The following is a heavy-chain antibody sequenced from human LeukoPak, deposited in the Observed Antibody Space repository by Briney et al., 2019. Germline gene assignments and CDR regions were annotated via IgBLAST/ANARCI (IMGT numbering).Heavy chain of an antibody. D-gene: IGHD2-21*02. CDR1: GGSISSYY. Sequence: PSETLSLTCTVSGGSISSYYWSWIRQPAGKGLEWIGRIYTSGSTNYNPSLKSRVTMSVDTSKNQFSLKLSSVTAADTAVYYCARGLGVYGDSSPKFDYWGQGTLVTVSS. CDR3: ARGLGVYGDSSPKFDY. CDR2: IYTSGST. J-gene: IGHJ4*02. V-gene: IGHV4-4*07.